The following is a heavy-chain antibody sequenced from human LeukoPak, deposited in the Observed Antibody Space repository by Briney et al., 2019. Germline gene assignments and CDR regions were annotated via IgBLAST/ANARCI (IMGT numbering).Heavy chain of an antibody. CDR3: ARGGKYSSSSSGASDI. J-gene: IGHJ3*02. V-gene: IGHV4-4*09. CDR2: IYTSGST. CDR1: GGSISSYY. Sequence: SETLSLTCTVSGGSISSYYWSWIRQPPGKGLEWIGYIYTSGSTNYNPSLKSRVTISVDTSKNQFSLKLSSVTAADTAVYYCARGGKYSSSSSGASDIWGQGTMVTVSS. D-gene: IGHD6-6*01.